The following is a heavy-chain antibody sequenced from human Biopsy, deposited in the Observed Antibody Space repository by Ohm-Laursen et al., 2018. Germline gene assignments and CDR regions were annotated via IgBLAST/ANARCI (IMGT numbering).Heavy chain of an antibody. D-gene: IGHD1-1*01. CDR1: GFSFSSYG. CDR3: ARPTNARAGGAPFDI. Sequence: LTLTCAASGFSFSSYGMRWVRQAPGKGLEWVAVLWYDGTNKYYADSVKGRFTISRDNSKNTLYLQMNSLRAEDTAMYYCARPTNARAGGAPFDIWGQGTMVTVSS. J-gene: IGHJ3*02. V-gene: IGHV3-33*01. CDR2: LWYDGTNK.